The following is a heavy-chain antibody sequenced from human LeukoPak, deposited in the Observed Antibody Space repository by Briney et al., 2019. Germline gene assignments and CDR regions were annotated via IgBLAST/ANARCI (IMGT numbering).Heavy chain of an antibody. CDR1: GFTFRSYG. V-gene: IGHV3-23*01. CDR3: AKGTYGSGTYGAHDY. J-gene: IGHJ4*02. CDR2: ISGVGGRT. D-gene: IGHD3-10*01. Sequence: GGSLRLSCAAAGFTFRSYGMSWVRQAPGKGLEWVSTISGVGGRTYYADSVKGRFTIPRDNSKNTLYLQMNSLRAEDTAVYYCAKGTYGSGTYGAHDYWGQGTLVTVSS.